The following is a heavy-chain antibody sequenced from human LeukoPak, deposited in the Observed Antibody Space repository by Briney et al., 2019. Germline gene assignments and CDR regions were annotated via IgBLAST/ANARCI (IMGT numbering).Heavy chain of an antibody. CDR1: GGSTTIYF. CDR2: IYYSGST. D-gene: IGHD6-13*01. CDR3: ARDGSPIAAEDAFDI. V-gene: IGHV4-59*01. J-gene: IGHJ3*02. Sequence: PPETLCLTCTLSGGSTTIYFASCVSEPPQAGVGRSGYIYYSGSTNYTTSLKSRVTSSVDTPKKQFSPNLSSVTAADTAVYHCARDGSPIAAEDAFDIWGQGTMVTVSS.